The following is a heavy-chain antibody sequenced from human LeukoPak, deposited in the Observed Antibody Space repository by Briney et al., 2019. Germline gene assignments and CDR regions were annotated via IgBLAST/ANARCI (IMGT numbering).Heavy chain of an antibody. Sequence: GGSLRLSCAASGFTFSSYWMSWVRQAPGKGLEWVANIKQDGSEKYYVDSVKGRFTISRDNAKNSLYLQMNSLRAEDTAVYYCATPPYYYDSSGYYNDYWGQGTLVTVSA. CDR1: GFTFSSYW. V-gene: IGHV3-7*01. D-gene: IGHD3-22*01. J-gene: IGHJ4*02. CDR2: IKQDGSEK. CDR3: ATPPYYYDSSGYYNDY.